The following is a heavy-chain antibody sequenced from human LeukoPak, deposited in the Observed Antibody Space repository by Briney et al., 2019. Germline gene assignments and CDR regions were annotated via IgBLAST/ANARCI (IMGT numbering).Heavy chain of an antibody. Sequence: GGSLRLSCAASGFSFSDHYMDWVRQAPGKGLEWVGRTRNKAENYLTEYAASVKGRFTVSREGSKNSLHLQMNSLKIEDTAVYYCVTLISGHGYWGQGTLVTVSS. CDR3: VTLISGHGY. CDR1: GFSFSDHY. CDR2: TRNKAENYLT. J-gene: IGHJ4*02. V-gene: IGHV3-72*01. D-gene: IGHD1-26*01.